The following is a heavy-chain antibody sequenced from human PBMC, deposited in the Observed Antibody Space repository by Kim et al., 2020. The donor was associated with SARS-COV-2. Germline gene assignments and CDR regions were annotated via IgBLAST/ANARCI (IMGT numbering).Heavy chain of an antibody. CDR3: AKEFSSGWYDPNLDY. Sequence: GGSLRLSCAASGFTFSSYGMHWVRQAPGKGLEWVAVISYDGSNKYYADSVKGRFTISRDNSKNTLYLQMNSLRAEDTAVYYCAKEFSSGWYDPNLDYWGQGTLVTVSS. J-gene: IGHJ4*01. D-gene: IGHD6-19*01. V-gene: IGHV3-30*18. CDR2: ISYDGSNK. CDR1: GFTFSSYG.